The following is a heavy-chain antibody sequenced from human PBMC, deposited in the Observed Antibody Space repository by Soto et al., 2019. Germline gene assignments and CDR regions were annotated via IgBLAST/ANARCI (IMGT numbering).Heavy chain of an antibody. V-gene: IGHV3-23*01. Sequence: SGGSLRLSCAASGFAFSSFAMSWVRQAPGKGLEWVSSITDSGASTFYADSVKGRLTTSRDNSKSTLYLQMNSLRAEDTAVYYCAKYKGVVRHLMSDCWGQGTLVTVS. J-gene: IGHJ4*02. D-gene: IGHD2-15*01. CDR2: ITDSGAST. CDR1: GFAFSSFA. CDR3: AKYKGVVRHLMSDC.